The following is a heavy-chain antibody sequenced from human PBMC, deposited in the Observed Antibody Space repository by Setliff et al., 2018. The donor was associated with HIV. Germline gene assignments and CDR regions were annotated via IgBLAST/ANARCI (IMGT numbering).Heavy chain of an antibody. CDR2: IYYSGNA. CDR3: ARDRSSGWSKDWFDT. D-gene: IGHD6-19*01. Sequence: PSETLSLTCTVSGGSISSNNYYWGWIRQSPGKGLEWFGSIYYSGNAYYNPSLKSRLTISMDTSKNQFSLRLTSVTAADTAMYHCARDRSSGWSKDWFDTWGQGIQVTVSS. V-gene: IGHV4-39*07. CDR1: GGSISSNNYY. J-gene: IGHJ5*02.